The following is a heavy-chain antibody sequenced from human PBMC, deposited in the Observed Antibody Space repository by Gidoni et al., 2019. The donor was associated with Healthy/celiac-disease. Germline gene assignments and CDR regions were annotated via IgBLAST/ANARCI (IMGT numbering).Heavy chain of an antibody. CDR1: GGSISGSSYY. CDR2: IYYSGST. V-gene: IGHV4-39*01. D-gene: IGHD3-10*01. J-gene: IGHJ6*02. CDR3: ARHVGLYGSGASPYYYYGMDV. Sequence: QLQLQESGPGLVKPSETLSLPCTVSGGSISGSSYYWGWIRQPPGKGLEWIGSIYYSGSTYYDPSLKSRVTISVDTSKNQFSLKLSSVTAADPAVYYCARHVGLYGSGASPYYYYGMDVWGQGTTVTVSS.